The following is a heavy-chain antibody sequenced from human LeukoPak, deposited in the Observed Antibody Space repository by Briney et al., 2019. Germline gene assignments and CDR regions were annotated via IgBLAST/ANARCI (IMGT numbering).Heavy chain of an antibody. J-gene: IGHJ4*02. V-gene: IGHV3-30*18. Sequence: PGGSLRLSCAASGFTFSSYGMHWVRQAPGKGLEWVAVISYDGSNKYYADSVKGRFTISRDNSKNTLNLQMNSLRAEDTAVYYCANLDSSGYYPLDYWGQGTLVTVSS. D-gene: IGHD3-22*01. CDR2: ISYDGSNK. CDR1: GFTFSSYG. CDR3: ANLDSSGYYPLDY.